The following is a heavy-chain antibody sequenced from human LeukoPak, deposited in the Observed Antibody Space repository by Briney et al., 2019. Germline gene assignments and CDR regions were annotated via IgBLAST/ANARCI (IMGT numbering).Heavy chain of an antibody. CDR1: GYTFTGYY. CDR3: ARDLRVGRGGMDV. V-gene: IGHV1-2*02. D-gene: IGHD3-10*01. Sequence: GASVKVSCKASGYTFTGYYMHWVRQAPGQGLEWMGWINPNSGGTNYAQKFQGRVTMTRNTSISTAYMELSRLRSDDAAVYYCARDLRVGRGGMDVWGQGTTVTVSS. J-gene: IGHJ6*02. CDR2: INPNSGGT.